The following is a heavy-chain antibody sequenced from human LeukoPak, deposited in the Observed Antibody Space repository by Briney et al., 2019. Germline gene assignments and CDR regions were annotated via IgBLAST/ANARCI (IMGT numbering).Heavy chain of an antibody. J-gene: IGHJ6*03. CDR3: AKDGYSSSMDV. CDR1: GGSISSYY. CDR2: IYTSGIT. D-gene: IGHD6-13*01. Sequence: SETLSLTCTVSGGSISSYYWSWIRQPAGKELEWIGRIYTSGITNYNPSLKSRVTMSVDTSKKQFSLKLSSVTAADTAVYYCAKDGYSSSMDVWGKGTTVTVSS. V-gene: IGHV4-4*07.